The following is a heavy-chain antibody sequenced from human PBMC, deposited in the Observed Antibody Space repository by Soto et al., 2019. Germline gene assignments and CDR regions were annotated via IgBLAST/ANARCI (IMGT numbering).Heavy chain of an antibody. CDR2: IHGNNGNT. V-gene: IGHV1-18*04. CDR1: GYTFTNYG. Sequence: GASVKVSFKSSGYTFTNYGISWLRQAPGQGLEWMGWIHGNNGNTEYAQRFQGRLTVTTDTSTSTAYMELRSLRSDGTAVYYCARDIDYTIDYWGQGTLVTVSS. J-gene: IGHJ4*02. D-gene: IGHD4-4*01. CDR3: ARDIDYTIDY.